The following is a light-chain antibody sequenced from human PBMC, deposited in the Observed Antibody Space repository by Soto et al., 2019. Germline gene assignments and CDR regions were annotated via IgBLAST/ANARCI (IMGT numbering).Light chain of an antibody. Sequence: DIQMTQSPSTLSASVGDRVTITCRASQTIDSWLAWYQRKPERAPKLLISKASTLSSGVSSRFSGSGSGTEFTLTICSLQRDDFATYYCQQYNRYYTFGQGTKLEIK. CDR1: QTIDSW. CDR2: KAS. CDR3: QQYNRYYT. V-gene: IGKV1-5*03. J-gene: IGKJ2*01.